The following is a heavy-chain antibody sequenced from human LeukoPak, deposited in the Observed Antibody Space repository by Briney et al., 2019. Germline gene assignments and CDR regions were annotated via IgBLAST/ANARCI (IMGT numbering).Heavy chain of an antibody. J-gene: IGHJ3*02. Sequence: SETLSLTCTVSGGSISSYYWSRIRQPPGKGLEWIGYIYYSGSTNYNPSLKSRVTISVDTSKNQFSLKLSSVTAADTAVYYCARCGYSYGSHAFDIWGQGTVVTVSS. CDR3: ARCGYSYGSHAFDI. D-gene: IGHD5-18*01. V-gene: IGHV4-59*01. CDR1: GGSISSYY. CDR2: IYYSGST.